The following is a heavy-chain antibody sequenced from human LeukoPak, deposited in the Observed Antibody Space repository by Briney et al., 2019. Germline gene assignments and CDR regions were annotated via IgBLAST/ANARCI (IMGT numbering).Heavy chain of an antibody. CDR3: ARGNDILVGNYYYYMDV. V-gene: IGHV3-23*01. J-gene: IGHJ6*03. CDR2: ISGSGGST. Sequence: GGSLRLSCAASGFTFSSYEMNWVRQAPGRGLEWVSAISGSGGSTYYADSVKGRFTISRDNSKNTLYLQMNSLRAEDTAVYYCARGNDILVGNYYYYMDVWGKGTTVTVSS. D-gene: IGHD3-22*01. CDR1: GFTFSSYE.